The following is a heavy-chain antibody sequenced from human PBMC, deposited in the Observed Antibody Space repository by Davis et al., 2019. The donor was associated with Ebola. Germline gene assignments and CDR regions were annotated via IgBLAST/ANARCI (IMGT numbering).Heavy chain of an antibody. CDR3: ARTTQTSISDSGLGYTYFDS. J-gene: IGHJ4*02. Sequence: TLSLTRAVYRGSFCGYFWSWVRPPPGKEREGIGKISHGRITGYNPSLERRVTISIDTSKNHFSLRLNSVTAADTAVFYCARTTQTSISDSGLGYTYFDSWGKGTLVTVSS. V-gene: IGHV4-34*01. CDR1: RGSFCGYF. D-gene: IGHD5-12*01. CDR2: ISHGRIT.